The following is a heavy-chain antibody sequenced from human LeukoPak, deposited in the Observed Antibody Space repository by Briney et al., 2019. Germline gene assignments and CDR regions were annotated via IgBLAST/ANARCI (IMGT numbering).Heavy chain of an antibody. CDR1: GFSFSTYS. Sequence: PGGSLRLSCAASGFSFSTYSMNWVRQAPGKGLEWVSYVGRTKWYADSVKGRFTISRDNVKNSLDLQMNGLRVEDTAVYYCARDRDYAFDIWGQGTMVTVSS. CDR3: ARDRDYAFDI. V-gene: IGHV3-48*01. CDR2: VGRTK. J-gene: IGHJ3*02. D-gene: IGHD3-16*01.